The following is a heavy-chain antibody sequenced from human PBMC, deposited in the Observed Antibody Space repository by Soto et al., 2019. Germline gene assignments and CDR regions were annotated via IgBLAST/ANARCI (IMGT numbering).Heavy chain of an antibody. V-gene: IGHV4-39*01. CDR3: ARPRFSGPGRYCTNGVCPHRPYYYYYGMDV. Sequence: PSETLSLTYTGSGGSISPGRYYWGCILHQPEKGLEWIGSIYYSGSTYYNPSLKSRVTISVDTSKNQFSLKLSSVTAADTAVYYCARPRFSGPGRYCTNGVCPHRPYYYYYGMDVWGQGTTVT. CDR2: IYYSGST. CDR1: GGSISPGRYY. J-gene: IGHJ6*02. D-gene: IGHD2-8*01.